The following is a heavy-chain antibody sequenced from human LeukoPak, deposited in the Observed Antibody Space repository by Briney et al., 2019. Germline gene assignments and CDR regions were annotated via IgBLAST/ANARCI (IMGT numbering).Heavy chain of an antibody. CDR2: FDPEDGET. CDR1: GYTFTELS. J-gene: IGHJ4*02. D-gene: IGHD3-10*01. V-gene: IGHV1-24*01. CDR3: ATWALNYYGSGSYAYDY. Sequence: ASVKVSCKVSGYTFTELSMHWVRQAPGKGLEWMGGFDPEDGETNYAQKFQGRVTMTEDTSTDTAYMELSSLRSEDAAVYYCATWALNYYGSGSYAYDYWGQGTLVTVSS.